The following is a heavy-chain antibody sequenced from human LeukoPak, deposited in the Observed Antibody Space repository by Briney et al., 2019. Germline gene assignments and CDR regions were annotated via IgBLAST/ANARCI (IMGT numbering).Heavy chain of an antibody. CDR1: GFTFSSYA. J-gene: IGHJ4*02. D-gene: IGHD2-2*01. Sequence: GGPLRLSCAASGFTFSSYAMSWVRQAPGKGLEWVSAISGSGGSTYYADSVKCRFTISRDISKNTLYLKMNSLSTEDTAVYYSAKEANAVGYCISTSHCYRAPFDYWGQGTLVTVSS. CDR2: ISGSGGST. CDR3: AKEANAVGYCISTSHCYRAPFDY. V-gene: IGHV3-23*01.